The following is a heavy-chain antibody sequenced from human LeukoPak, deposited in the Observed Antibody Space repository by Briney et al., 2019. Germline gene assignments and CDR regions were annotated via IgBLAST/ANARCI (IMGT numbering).Heavy chain of an antibody. CDR2: ISPNSGAT. V-gene: IGHV1-2*02. D-gene: IGHD2/OR15-2a*01. CDR1: GYTFNGYY. CDR3: ARAPAPIKCNIDY. Sequence: ASVKVSCKASGYTFNGYYMHWVRQAPGQGLEWMGWISPNSGATSYAQKFQGRLTMTRDTSINTAYMELSSLISDDTAVFYCARAPAPIKCNIDYWGQGTLVTVSS. J-gene: IGHJ4*02.